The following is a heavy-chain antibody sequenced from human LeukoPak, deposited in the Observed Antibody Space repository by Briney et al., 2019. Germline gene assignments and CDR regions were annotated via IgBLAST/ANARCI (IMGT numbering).Heavy chain of an antibody. J-gene: IGHJ4*02. V-gene: IGHV1-3*01. CDR1: GHTFTNYA. D-gene: IGHD5-24*01. CDR3: ARDRVRDGYNPGGY. CDR2: IHAGNGNT. Sequence: ASVKVSCKAFGHTFTNYAIHWVRQAPGQSLEWMGWIHAGNGNTKYSQEFQGRLTISRDTSASTAYMELSSLRSEDTAVYYCARDRVRDGYNPGGYWGQGTLVTVSS.